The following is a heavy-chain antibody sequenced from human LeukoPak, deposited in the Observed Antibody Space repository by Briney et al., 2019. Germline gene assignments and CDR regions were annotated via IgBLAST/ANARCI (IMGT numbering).Heavy chain of an antibody. CDR3: ASGDNDPLFDY. D-gene: IGHD1-1*01. J-gene: IGHJ4*02. V-gene: IGHV4-31*11. Sequence: SETLSLTCAVYGGSFSGYYWSWIRQHPGKGLEWIGSIYYSGSTHYNPSLQGRVTISLDTSRNQFSLKLSSVTAADTAVYYCASGDNDPLFDYWGQGTLVTVSS. CDR2: IYYSGST. CDR1: GGSFSGYY.